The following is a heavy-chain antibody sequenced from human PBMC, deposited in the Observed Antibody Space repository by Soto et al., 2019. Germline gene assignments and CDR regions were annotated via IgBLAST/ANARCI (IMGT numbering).Heavy chain of an antibody. Sequence: GGSLRLSCAASGFTFSSYAMHWVRQAPGKGLEWVAVISYDGSNKYYADSVKGRFTISRDNSKNTLYLQMNSLRAEDTAVYYCARVPCRLEDYMCWNNWFDPWGQGTLVTVSS. CDR1: GFTFSSYA. CDR3: ARVPCRLEDYMCWNNWFDP. D-gene: IGHD4-4*01. CDR2: ISYDGSNK. V-gene: IGHV3-30-3*01. J-gene: IGHJ5*02.